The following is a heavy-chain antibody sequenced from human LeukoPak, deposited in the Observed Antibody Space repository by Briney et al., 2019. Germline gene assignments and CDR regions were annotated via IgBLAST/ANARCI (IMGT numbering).Heavy chain of an antibody. Sequence: ASVKVSCKASGYTFTGYGISWVRQAPGQGLEWMGWISAYNGNTNYAQKLQGRVTMTTDTSTSTAYMELRSLRSDDTAVYYCARDGILLWFGELSWGPRGDFDPWGQGTLVTVSS. J-gene: IGHJ5*02. CDR2: ISAYNGNT. V-gene: IGHV1-18*01. CDR3: ARDGILLWFGELSWGPRGDFDP. CDR1: GYTFTGYG. D-gene: IGHD3-10*01.